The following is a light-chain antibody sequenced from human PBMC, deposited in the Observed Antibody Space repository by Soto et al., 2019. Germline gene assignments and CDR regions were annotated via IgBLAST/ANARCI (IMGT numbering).Light chain of an antibody. CDR3: AAWDDSLSGRV. V-gene: IGLV1-47*01. Sequence: QSVLTQPPSASGTPGQRVTISCSGSSSNIGSNHVYWYQQLPGTAPKLLIYRNNQRPSGVPDRFSGSKSGTSASLAISGLRSEGEADYYCAAWDDSLSGRVFGGGTKVTVL. CDR2: RNN. J-gene: IGLJ3*02. CDR1: SSNIGSNH.